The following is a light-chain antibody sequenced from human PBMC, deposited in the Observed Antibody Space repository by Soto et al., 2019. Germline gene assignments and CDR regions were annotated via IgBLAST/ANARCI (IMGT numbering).Light chain of an antibody. Sequence: QSALTQPASVSGSPGQSITISRTGTSSDVGSYNYVSWNQQHPGKAPKLLIYEVSNRPSGVSNRFSGSKSGNTASLTISGLQAEDEADYYCSSYTTSSTYVFGTGTKVTVL. V-gene: IGLV2-14*01. CDR3: SSYTTSSTYV. J-gene: IGLJ1*01. CDR1: SSDVGSYNY. CDR2: EVS.